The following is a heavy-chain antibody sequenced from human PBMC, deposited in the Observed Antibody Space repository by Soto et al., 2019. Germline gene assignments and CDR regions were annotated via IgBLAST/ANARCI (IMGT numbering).Heavy chain of an antibody. J-gene: IGHJ4*02. CDR1: GYTFSNYG. Sequence: QVQLVQSGGEVKKPGASVKVSCKTSGYTFSNYGVNWVRQAPGQGLEWMGWFNGYNGNTNYAHKVQGRVTMTTDTPTTSADMELRSLTSDDTAVYYFARGIIPADFDHWGQGTLVTVSS. D-gene: IGHD2-21*01. V-gene: IGHV1-18*04. CDR2: FNGYNGNT. CDR3: ARGIIPADFDH.